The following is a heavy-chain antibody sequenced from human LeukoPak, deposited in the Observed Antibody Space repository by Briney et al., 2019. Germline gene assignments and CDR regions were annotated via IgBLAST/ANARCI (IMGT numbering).Heavy chain of an antibody. D-gene: IGHD3-22*01. CDR3: TTDVLYYDSSGYPFDY. CDR2: ISYDGSNK. CDR1: GFTFSSYA. Sequence: PGGSLRLSCAASGFTFSSYAMHWVRQAPGKGLEWVAVISYDGSNKYYADSVKGRFTISRDNSKNTLYLQMNGLKTEDTAVYYCTTDVLYYDSSGYPFDYWGQGTLVTVSS. V-gene: IGHV3-30-3*01. J-gene: IGHJ4*02.